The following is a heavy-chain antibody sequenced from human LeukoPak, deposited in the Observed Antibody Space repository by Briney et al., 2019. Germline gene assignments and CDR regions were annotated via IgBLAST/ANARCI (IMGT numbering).Heavy chain of an antibody. D-gene: IGHD2-21*01. CDR3: ARDKLHGPTLLDY. J-gene: IGHJ4*02. V-gene: IGHV3-7*01. CDR2: IKQDGSEK. CDR1: GFTFSTYW. Sequence: PGGSQRLSCTASGFTFSTYWMSWVRQAPGKGPEWVANIKQDGSEKYYVDSVKGRFTISRDNAKNSLYLQMDSLRADDTAVYYCARDKLHGPTLLDYWGQGTLVTVSS.